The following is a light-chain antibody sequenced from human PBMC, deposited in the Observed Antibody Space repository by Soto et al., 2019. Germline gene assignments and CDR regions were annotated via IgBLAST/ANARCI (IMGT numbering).Light chain of an antibody. CDR1: SSDVGGSNY. Sequence: QSALIQPASVSGSPGQSITISCTGTSSDVGGSNYVSWYQHHPHRAPKLLIYDVTSRPSGVSYRFSGSKSGNTASLTISGLQAEDEADYYCSSYTTSSSYVFGTGTKVTVL. CDR2: DVT. V-gene: IGLV2-14*01. CDR3: SSYTTSSSYV. J-gene: IGLJ1*01.